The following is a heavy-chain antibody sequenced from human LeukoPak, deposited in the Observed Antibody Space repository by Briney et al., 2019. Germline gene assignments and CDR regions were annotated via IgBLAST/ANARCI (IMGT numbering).Heavy chain of an antibody. J-gene: IGHJ3*02. Sequence: SETLSLTCTVSGGSISSYYWSWIRQPPGKGLEWIGYIYYSGSTNYNPSLESRVTISVDTSKNQFSLKLSSVTAADTAVYYCARSHYYGFGAFDIWGQGTMVTVSS. CDR2: IYYSGST. CDR3: ARSHYYGFGAFDI. CDR1: GGSISSYY. V-gene: IGHV4-59*08. D-gene: IGHD3-10*01.